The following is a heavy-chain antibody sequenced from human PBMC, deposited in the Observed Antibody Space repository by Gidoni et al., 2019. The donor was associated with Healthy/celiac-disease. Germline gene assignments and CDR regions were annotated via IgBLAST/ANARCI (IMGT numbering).Heavy chain of an antibody. CDR1: GFTFDDDA. CDR2: ISWNSGSI. CDR3: AKGLELSYYFDY. Sequence: EVQLVESGGGLVQPGRSLRLSCAASGFTFDDDAMHWVRQAPGKGLEWVSGISWNSGSIGYADSVKGRFTISRDNAKNSLYLQMNSLRAEDTALYYCAKGLELSYYFDYWGQGTLVTVSS. D-gene: IGHD3-16*02. J-gene: IGHJ4*02. V-gene: IGHV3-9*01.